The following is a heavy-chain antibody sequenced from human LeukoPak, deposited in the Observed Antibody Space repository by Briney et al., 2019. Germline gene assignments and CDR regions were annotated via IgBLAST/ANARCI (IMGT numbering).Heavy chain of an antibody. CDR3: ARRSILTGYYKYAFDI. Sequence: SETLSLTCTVSGASISSSSYYWGWIRQPPGKGLEWIGSIYYSGSTYYNPSLKSRVTISVDTSKNRFSLKLSSVTAADTAVYYCARRSILTGYYKYAFDIWGQGTMVTVSS. J-gene: IGHJ3*02. CDR1: GASISSSSYY. V-gene: IGHV4-39*01. D-gene: IGHD3-9*01. CDR2: IYYSGST.